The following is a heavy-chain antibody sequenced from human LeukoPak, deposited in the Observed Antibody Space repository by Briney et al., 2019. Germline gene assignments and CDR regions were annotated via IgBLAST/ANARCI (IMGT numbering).Heavy chain of an antibody. CDR1: GYTFTSYD. Sequence: ASVTVSRTASGYTFTSYDINWVGQATGQGLEWMGWMNPNSGNTGYAQKFQGRVTMTSNTSISTAYMELSSLRSEDTAVYYCARGTTVTARDYYYYYYGMDVWGQGTTVTVSS. J-gene: IGHJ6*02. V-gene: IGHV1-8*01. CDR2: MNPNSGNT. CDR3: ARGTTVTARDYYYYYYGMDV. D-gene: IGHD4-17*01.